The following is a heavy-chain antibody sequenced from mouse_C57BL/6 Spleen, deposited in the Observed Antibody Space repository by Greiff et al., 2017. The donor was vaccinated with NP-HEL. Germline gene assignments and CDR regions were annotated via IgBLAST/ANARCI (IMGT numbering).Heavy chain of an antibody. V-gene: IGHV1-53*01. CDR3: ARGLDSSGYVPFAD. J-gene: IGHJ3*01. D-gene: IGHD3-2*02. CDR2: INPSNGGT. CDR1: GYTFTSYW. Sequence: QVQLKESGTELVKPGASVKLSCKASGYTFTSYWMHWVKQRPGQGLEWIGNINPSNGGTNYNEKFKSKATLTVDKSSSTAYMQLSSLKSEDSAVYYCARGLDSSGYVPFADWGQGTLVTVAA.